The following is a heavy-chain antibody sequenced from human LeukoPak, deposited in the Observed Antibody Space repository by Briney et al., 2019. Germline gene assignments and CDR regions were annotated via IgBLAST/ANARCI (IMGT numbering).Heavy chain of an antibody. J-gene: IGHJ4*02. CDR1: GFTFSSYA. CDR2: ISGNTGST. CDR3: AKGRLVHVQLIRSPFDY. V-gene: IGHV3-23*01. Sequence: GGSLRLSCAASGFTFSSYATSWVRQAPGKGLEWVSAISGNTGSTYYADSVKGRFTISRDNSKNTLYLQMNSLRAEDTAVYYCAKGRLVHVQLIRSPFDYWGQGTLVTVSS. D-gene: IGHD6-13*01.